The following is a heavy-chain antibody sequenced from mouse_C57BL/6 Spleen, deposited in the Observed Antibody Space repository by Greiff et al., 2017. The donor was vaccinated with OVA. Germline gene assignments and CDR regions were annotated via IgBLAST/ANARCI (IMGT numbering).Heavy chain of an antibody. CDR1: GFTFSSYC. CDR3: ARHGGSYYDNGHWYFDV. D-gene: IGHD2-10*01. Sequence: EVNVVESGGDLVKPGGSLKLSCAASGFTFSSYCMSWVRQTPDKRLEWVSTIRSGGSYTYYPASVKGRFTISRDNANNTLYLQMSSLKSEDTAMYYWARHGGSYYDNGHWYFDVWGTGTTVTVSS. CDR2: IRSGGSYT. V-gene: IGHV5-6*01. J-gene: IGHJ1*03.